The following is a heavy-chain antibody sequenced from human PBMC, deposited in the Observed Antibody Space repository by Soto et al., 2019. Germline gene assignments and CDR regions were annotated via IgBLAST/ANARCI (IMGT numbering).Heavy chain of an antibody. CDR1: GGSISSGGYS. CDR2: IYYSGST. D-gene: IGHD3-10*01. CDR3: ARQGGSGRKWFDP. Sequence: PSETLSLTCAVSGGSISSGGYSWSWIRQPPGKGLEWIGSIYYSGSTYYNPSLKSRVTISVDTSKNQFSLKLSSVTAADTAVYYCARQGGSGRKWFDPWGQGTLVTVSS. J-gene: IGHJ5*02. V-gene: IGHV4-30-2*03.